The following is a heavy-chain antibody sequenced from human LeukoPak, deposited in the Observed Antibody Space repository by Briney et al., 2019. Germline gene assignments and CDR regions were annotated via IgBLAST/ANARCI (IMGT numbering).Heavy chain of an antibody. J-gene: IGHJ4*02. Sequence: SETLSLTCTVSGGSISSYHWSWIRQPPGKGLECIGYIYYSGSTHYNPSLKSRVTVSVDSSKSQFSLKMSSLTAADTAIYYCARGRGYEPVVFYFDSWGQGTQVTVSS. CDR2: IYYSGST. CDR3: ARGRGYEPVVFYFDS. D-gene: IGHD1-1*01. CDR1: GGSISSYH. V-gene: IGHV4-59*12.